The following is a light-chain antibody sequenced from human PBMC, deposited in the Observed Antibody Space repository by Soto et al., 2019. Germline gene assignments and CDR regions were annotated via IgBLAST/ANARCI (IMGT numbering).Light chain of an antibody. J-gene: IGKJ1*01. CDR1: RSISDW. CDR3: QQYNTYPWT. Sequence: DIQMTQSPSSLSPSVVYRGTITCRASRSISDWLAWYQQKPGKAPELLIFDASSLESGVPSRFSGSASGTEFTLTISSLQPDDFATYYCQQYNTYPWTFGQGTKVDIK. V-gene: IGKV1-5*01. CDR2: DAS.